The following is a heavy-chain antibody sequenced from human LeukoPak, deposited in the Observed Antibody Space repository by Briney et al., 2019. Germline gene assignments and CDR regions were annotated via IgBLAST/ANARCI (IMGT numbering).Heavy chain of an antibody. CDR1: GFTFSGSA. V-gene: IGHV3-73*01. J-gene: IGHJ4*02. D-gene: IGHD4-17*01. Sequence: GGSLRLSCVASGFTFSGSAMHWVRQASGKGLEWVARIRSKAGSYATEYAASVKGRFTISREDSKNTAYLQMNSLKTEDTAVYYCTGGTTVTTLDYWGQGTLVTVSS. CDR2: IRSKAGSYAT. CDR3: TGGTTVTTLDY.